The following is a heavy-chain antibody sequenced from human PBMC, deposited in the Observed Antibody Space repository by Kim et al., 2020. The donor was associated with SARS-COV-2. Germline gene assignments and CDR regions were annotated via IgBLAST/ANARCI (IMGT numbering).Heavy chain of an antibody. D-gene: IGHD7-27*01. J-gene: IGHJ3*01. CDR2: INTDSGVT. CDR3: TTGVKYAFEV. V-gene: IGHV1-2*06. Sequence: ASVKVSCKASGYTFTAYYLDWVRQAPGQGLQWMGRINTDSGVTDYAREFQGRVTMTRDTSINTAYLDMSGLRSDDLAVSYCTTGVKYAFEVWGHGSMVTV. CDR1: GYTFTAYY.